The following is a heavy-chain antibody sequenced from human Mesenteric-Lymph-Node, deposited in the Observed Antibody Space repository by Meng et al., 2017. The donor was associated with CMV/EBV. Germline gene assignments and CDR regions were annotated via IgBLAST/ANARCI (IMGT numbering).Heavy chain of an antibody. Sequence: SLSCAVYGCSFSGSHWSWIRQPPGKGLEWIGEVNHSGGTNYNPSLTSRVTISVDTSKNQFSLKLSSVTAADTAVYYCARGLAPTDYWGQGTLVTVSS. CDR2: VNHSGGT. J-gene: IGHJ4*02. V-gene: IGHV4-34*01. CDR3: ARGLAPTDY. CDR1: GCSFSGSH.